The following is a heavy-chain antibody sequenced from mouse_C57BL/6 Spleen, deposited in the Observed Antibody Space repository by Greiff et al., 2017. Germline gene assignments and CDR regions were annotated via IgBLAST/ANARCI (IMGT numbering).Heavy chain of an antibody. V-gene: IGHV5-4*01. J-gene: IGHJ4*01. CDR1: GFTFSSYA. D-gene: IGHD2-3*01. CDR3: ARDDGYYHYYAMDY. CDR2: ISDGGSYT. Sequence: DVQLVESGGGLVKPGGSLKLSCAASGFTFSSYAMSWVRQTPEKRLEWVATISDGGSYTYYPDNVKGRFTISRDNAKNNLYLQMSHLKSEDTAMYYCARDDGYYHYYAMDYWGQGTSVTVSS.